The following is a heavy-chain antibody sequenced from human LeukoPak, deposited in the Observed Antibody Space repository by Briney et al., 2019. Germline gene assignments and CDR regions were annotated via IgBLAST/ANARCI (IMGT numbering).Heavy chain of an antibody. CDR2: ISYDGGDK. Sequence: SGRSLRLSCAASGFTFSSYAIHWVRQAPGKGLEWVAVISYDGGDKYFADSVKGRSTISRDNSRNTLYLQMNSLRAEDTAVYYCARSVTAPGKAFDYWGQGTLVTVSS. CDR1: GFTFSSYA. D-gene: IGHD6-13*01. CDR3: ARSVTAPGKAFDY. J-gene: IGHJ4*02. V-gene: IGHV3-30*04.